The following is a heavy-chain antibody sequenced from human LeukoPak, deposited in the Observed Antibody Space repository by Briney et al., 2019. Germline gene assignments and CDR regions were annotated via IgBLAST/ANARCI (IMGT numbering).Heavy chain of an antibody. V-gene: IGHV4-59*01. CDR3: ARGTMWSRLGSSTSWDYYYGMDV. J-gene: IGHJ6*02. CDR1: GGSISSYY. Sequence: SETLSLTCTVSGGSISSYYWSWIRRPPGKGLEWIGYIYYSGSTNYNPSLKSRVTISVDTSKNQFSLKLSSVTAADTAVYYCARGTMWSRLGSSTSWDYYYGMDVWGQGTTVTVSS. D-gene: IGHD2-2*01. CDR2: IYYSGST.